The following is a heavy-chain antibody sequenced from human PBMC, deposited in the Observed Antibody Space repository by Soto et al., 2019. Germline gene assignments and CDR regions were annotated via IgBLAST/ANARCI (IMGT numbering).Heavy chain of an antibody. CDR1: GFRFRTFA. Sequence: EVQLLESGGDLIQPGGSLRLSCAASGFRFRTFAMSWVRQAPGKGLEWISGISGSGTATYYANSVKGRFTMSRDKAKDTGFLQMNRLNAEDTAVYYWAKPRLYDNNDYYRAGFDMLGPGAVVTVSS. CDR2: ISGSGTAT. CDR3: AKPRLYDNNDYYRAGFDM. D-gene: IGHD3-22*01. J-gene: IGHJ3*02. V-gene: IGHV3-23*01.